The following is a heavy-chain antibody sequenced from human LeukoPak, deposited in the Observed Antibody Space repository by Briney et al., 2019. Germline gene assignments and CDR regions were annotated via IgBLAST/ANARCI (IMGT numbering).Heavy chain of an antibody. Sequence: ASVKVSCKASGYTFTSYGISCVRQAPGQGLEWMGRINPNSGGTNYAQKFQGRVTMTRDTSISTAYMELSRLRSDDTAVYYCARGKDGYNYLLDYWGQGTLVTVSS. J-gene: IGHJ4*02. CDR1: GYTFTSYG. V-gene: IGHV1-2*06. CDR3: ARGKDGYNYLLDY. D-gene: IGHD5-24*01. CDR2: INPNSGGT.